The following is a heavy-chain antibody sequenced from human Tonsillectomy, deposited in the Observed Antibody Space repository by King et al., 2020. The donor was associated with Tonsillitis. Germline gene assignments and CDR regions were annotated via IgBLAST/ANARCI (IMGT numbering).Heavy chain of an antibody. CDR1: GVKFSTYG. J-gene: IGHJ4*02. Sequence: VQLVESGGGVVQPGRSLRLSCAASGVKFSTYGMHWVRQVPGKGLEWVAVISYDGANKYYADSVKGRFTISRDTSKNTLYLQMSSLRAEDTAVYYCAKDRAAYGPRGYFDYWGQGTLVTVSS. CDR2: ISYDGANK. V-gene: IGHV3-30*18. D-gene: IGHD3-10*01. CDR3: AKDRAAYGPRGYFDY.